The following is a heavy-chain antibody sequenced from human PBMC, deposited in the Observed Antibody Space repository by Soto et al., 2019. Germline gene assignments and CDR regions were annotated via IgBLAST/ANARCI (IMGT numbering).Heavy chain of an antibody. CDR2: INGRGNYI. V-gene: IGHV3-21*01. CDR3: AREDGIVGATSAFDY. CDR1: GFTFSTYN. J-gene: IGHJ4*02. D-gene: IGHD1-26*01. Sequence: EGLRVESGGGRVKPGGALRLSCAASGFTFSTYNMNWVRQAPGKGLEWVSSINGRGNYIYYTDAVKGRFTISRDNAKTSLYLQMNSLRAEDTAVYYCAREDGIVGATSAFDYWGQGTLVTVSS.